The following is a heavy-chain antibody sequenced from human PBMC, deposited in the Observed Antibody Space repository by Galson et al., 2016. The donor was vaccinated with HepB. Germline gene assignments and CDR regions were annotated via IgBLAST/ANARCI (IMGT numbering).Heavy chain of an antibody. J-gene: IGHJ5*02. V-gene: IGHV1-58*01. D-gene: IGHD2-15*01. CDR3: AKRYCSGGSCYHVDH. Sequence: SVKVSCKASGVTFSTSAVQWVRQARGQHLEWIGWIVAGNGDTKYAQKFQERVTITRDMSTRTAYMELSSLTSEDTAVYYCAKRYCSGGSCYHVDHWGQGTLVTVSS. CDR1: GVTFSTSA. CDR2: IVAGNGDT.